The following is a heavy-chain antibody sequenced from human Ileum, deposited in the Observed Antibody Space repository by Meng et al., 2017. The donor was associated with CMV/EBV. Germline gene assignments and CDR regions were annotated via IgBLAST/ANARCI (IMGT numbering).Heavy chain of an antibody. CDR3: ASGDSLRAVDF. D-gene: IGHD2-21*02. CDR2: IYYSGGT. Sequence: QLQRQESGPGLVKPSATLSLTCTVSGASISRSTYYWGWIRQPPGKGLEWIGSIYYSGGTYYNPSLKSRVTISVDTSKNQFSLKLNSVTAADTAVYYCASGDSLRAVDFWGQGTLVTVSS. CDR1: GASISRSTYY. J-gene: IGHJ4*02. V-gene: IGHV4-39*07.